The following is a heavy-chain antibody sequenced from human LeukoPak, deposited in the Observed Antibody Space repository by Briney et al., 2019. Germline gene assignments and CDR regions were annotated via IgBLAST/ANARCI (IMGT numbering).Heavy chain of an antibody. V-gene: IGHV3-23*01. CDR1: GFTFSSYA. CDR2: ISGSGGST. J-gene: IGHJ3*02. Sequence: PGGXXXXSCAASGFTFSSYAMSWVRQAPGKGVEWVSAISGSGGSTYYADSVKGRFTISRDNSKNTLYLQMNSLRAEDTAVYYCARGRWTTTDAFDIWGQGTMVTVSS. CDR3: ARGRWTTTDAFDI. D-gene: IGHD1-14*01.